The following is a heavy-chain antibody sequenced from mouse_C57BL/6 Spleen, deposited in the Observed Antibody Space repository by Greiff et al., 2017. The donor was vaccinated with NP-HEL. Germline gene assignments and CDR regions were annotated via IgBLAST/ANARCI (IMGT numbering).Heavy chain of an antibody. CDR3: ARGGDGPSFAY. V-gene: IGHV3-1*01. D-gene: IGHD2-3*01. CDR2: ISYSGST. CDR1: GYSITSGYD. J-gene: IGHJ3*01. Sequence: EVKLVESGPGMVKPSQSLSLTCTVTGYSITSGYDWHWIRHFPGNKLEWMGYISYSGSTNYNPSLKSRISITHDTSKNHFFLKLNSVTTEDTATYYCARGGDGPSFAYWGQGTLVTVSA.